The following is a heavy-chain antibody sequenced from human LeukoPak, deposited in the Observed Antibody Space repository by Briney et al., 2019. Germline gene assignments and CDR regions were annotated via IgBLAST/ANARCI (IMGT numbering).Heavy chain of an antibody. CDR1: GFTFSTYW. CDR3: ARDKVVVAAPWFDP. V-gene: IGHV3-11*01. CDR2: ISSSGSTI. J-gene: IGHJ5*02. D-gene: IGHD2-15*01. Sequence: GGSLRLSCAASGFTFSTYWMSWVRQAPGKGLEWVSYISSSGSTIYYADSVKGRFTISRDNAKNSLYLQMNSLRAEDTAVYYCARDKVVVAAPWFDPWGQGTLVTVSS.